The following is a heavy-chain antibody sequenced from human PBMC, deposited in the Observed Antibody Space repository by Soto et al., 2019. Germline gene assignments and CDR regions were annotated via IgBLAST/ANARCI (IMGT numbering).Heavy chain of an antibody. CDR3: ARTTAVPNTLRSRYFFDY. Sequence: SETLSLTCTVSGDSITSGGYYWGWIRHLPGKGLEWIGCIYPSGGTHYNPSLKSRVTISVDLSKNQFSPRLSSVTTADTALYYCARTTAVPNTLRSRYFFDYWGQGTLVTVSS. CDR2: IYPSGGT. J-gene: IGHJ4*02. V-gene: IGHV4-61*08. D-gene: IGHD4-17*01. CDR1: GDSITSGGYY.